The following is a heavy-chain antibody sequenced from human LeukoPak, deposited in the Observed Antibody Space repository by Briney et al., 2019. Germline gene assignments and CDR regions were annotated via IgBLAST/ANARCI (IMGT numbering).Heavy chain of an antibody. J-gene: IGHJ4*02. CDR1: GGSISSGGYS. V-gene: IGHV4-30-2*01. CDR3: ARGGYSYGNLDY. CDR2: IYHSGST. D-gene: IGHD5-18*01. Sequence: SETLSLTCAVSGGSISSGGYSWSWIRQPPGKGLEWIGYIYHSGSTYYNPSLKSRVTISVDRSKNQFSLKLSSVTAADTAVYYCARGGYSYGNLDYWGQGTLVTVSS.